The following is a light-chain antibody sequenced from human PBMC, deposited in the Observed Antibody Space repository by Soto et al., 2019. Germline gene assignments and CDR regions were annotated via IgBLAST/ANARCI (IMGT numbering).Light chain of an antibody. CDR2: EGS. J-gene: IGLJ1*01. V-gene: IGLV2-23*01. Sequence: QSALTQPASVSGSPGQSITISCTGTSSDVGSYNLVSWYQQHPGKAPKLMIYEGSKRPSGVSNQFTGSKSGNTASLTISGFQAEDEADYYCCSYAGSSTYVFGTGTKVT. CDR1: SSDVGSYNL. CDR3: CSYAGSSTYV.